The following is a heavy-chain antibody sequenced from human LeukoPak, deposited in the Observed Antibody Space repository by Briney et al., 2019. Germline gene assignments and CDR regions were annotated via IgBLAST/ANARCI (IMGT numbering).Heavy chain of an antibody. CDR3: TRSDWFDP. J-gene: IGHJ5*02. V-gene: IGHV3-74*01. CDR2: CKSDGSST. CDR1: GVTLGGYW. Sequence: GGSLRLSCAASGVTLGGYWMHWVRQAPGQGLVWVSRCKSDGSSTNYADSVKGRFIISSDNAKNTVYLQMNSLRAEDTAVYYCTRSDWFDPWGQGTLVIVSS.